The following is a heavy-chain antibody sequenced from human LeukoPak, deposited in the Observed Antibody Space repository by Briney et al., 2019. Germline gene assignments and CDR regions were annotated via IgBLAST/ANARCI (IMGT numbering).Heavy chain of an antibody. V-gene: IGHV3-23*01. CDR2: ISGSGGST. D-gene: IGHD3/OR15-3a*01. J-gene: IGHJ4*02. CDR3: AKSSSRVPYDFPLD. Sequence: GGSLRLSCAASGFTFSSYATSWVRQAPGKGLEWVSAISGSGGSTYYADSVKGRFTISRDNSKNTLYLQMNSLRAEDTAVYYCAKSSSRVPYDFPLDWGQGTLVTVSS. CDR1: GFTFSSYA.